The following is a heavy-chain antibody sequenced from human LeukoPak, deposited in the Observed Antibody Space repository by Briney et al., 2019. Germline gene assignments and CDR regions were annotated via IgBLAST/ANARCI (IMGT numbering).Heavy chain of an antibody. Sequence: SVKVSCKASGGSFSTYAISWVRQAPGQGLEWMGGIIPFFGTPSYAQKFHGRVTITADESTNTAYMEVSSLRSEDTALYYCARYKVPPHQDSSMVPGVYYYYGMDVWGLGTTVTVPS. CDR1: GGSFSTYA. V-gene: IGHV1-69*13. CDR3: ARYKVPPHQDSSMVPGVYYYYGMDV. D-gene: IGHD3-10*01. J-gene: IGHJ6*02. CDR2: IIPFFGTP.